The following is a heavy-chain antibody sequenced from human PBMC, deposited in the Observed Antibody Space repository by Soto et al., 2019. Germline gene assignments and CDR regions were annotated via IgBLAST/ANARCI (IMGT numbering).Heavy chain of an antibody. CDR2: IYYSGST. CDR1: GGSISSGGYY. Sequence: QVQLQESGPGLVKPSQTLSLTCTVSGGSISSGGYYWSWIRQHPGKGLEWIGYIYYSGSTYYNPSLSIRVTRSVDTSKNQSSLKLSSVTAADTAVYYCARDTCGGDCYSPTVWGQGTLVTVSS. D-gene: IGHD2-21*02. J-gene: IGHJ4*02. CDR3: ARDTCGGDCYSPTV. V-gene: IGHV4-31*03.